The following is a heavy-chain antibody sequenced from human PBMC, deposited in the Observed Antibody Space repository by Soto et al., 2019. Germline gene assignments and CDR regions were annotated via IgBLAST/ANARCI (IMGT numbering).Heavy chain of an antibody. CDR3: ARGGRTIFGVVIIVEGNSLRSHYYGMDV. CDR2: ISSSSSTI. V-gene: IGHV3-48*02. CDR1: GFTFSSYS. D-gene: IGHD3-3*01. J-gene: IGHJ6*02. Sequence: GGSLRLSCAASGFTFSSYSMNWVRQAPGKGLEWVSYISSSSSTIYYADSVKGRFTISRDNAKNSLYLQMNSLRDEDTAVYYCARGGRTIFGVVIIVEGNSLRSHYYGMDVWGQGTTVTVSS.